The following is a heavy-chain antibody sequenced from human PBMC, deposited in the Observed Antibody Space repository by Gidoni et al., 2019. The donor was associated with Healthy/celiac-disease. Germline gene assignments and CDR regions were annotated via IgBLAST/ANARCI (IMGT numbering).Heavy chain of an antibody. CDR3: AKELPWNYYYMDV. CDR1: GFTFSSDG. Sequence: QVQLVESGGGVVQPGRSMRLSCAASGFTFSSDGMHWVRQAPGKGLEWVAVISYDGSNKYYADSVKGRFTISRDNSKNTLYLQMNSLRAEDTAVYYCAKELPWNYYYMDVWGKGTTVTVSS. J-gene: IGHJ6*03. V-gene: IGHV3-30*18. D-gene: IGHD2-15*01. CDR2: ISYDGSNK.